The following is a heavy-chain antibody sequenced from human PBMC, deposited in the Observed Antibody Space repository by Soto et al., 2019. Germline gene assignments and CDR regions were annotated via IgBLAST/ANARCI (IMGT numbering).Heavy chain of an antibody. V-gene: IGHV4-4*02. D-gene: IGHD2-15*01. Sequence: SETLSLTCAVSGGSISSSNWWSWVRQPPGKGLEWIGEIYHSGSTNYNPSLKSRVTISVDKSKNQFSLKLGSVTAADTAVYYCATLLPFHYYGMDVWGQGTTVTVSS. CDR3: ATLLPFHYYGMDV. J-gene: IGHJ6*02. CDR2: IYHSGST. CDR1: GGSISSSNW.